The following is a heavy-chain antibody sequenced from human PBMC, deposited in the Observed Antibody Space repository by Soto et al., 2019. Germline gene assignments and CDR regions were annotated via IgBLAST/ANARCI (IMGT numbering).Heavy chain of an antibody. Sequence: EVQLVESGGGLVQPGGSLRLSCAASGFTFSSYEMNWVRQAPGKGLEWVSYISSSGSTIYYADSVKGRFTISRDNAKNSLYLQMNSLRAEDTAVYYCASSHYDFWSGYRNYYGMDVWGQGTTVTVSS. CDR2: ISSSGSTI. D-gene: IGHD3-3*01. J-gene: IGHJ6*02. CDR1: GFTFSSYE. CDR3: ASSHYDFWSGYRNYYGMDV. V-gene: IGHV3-48*03.